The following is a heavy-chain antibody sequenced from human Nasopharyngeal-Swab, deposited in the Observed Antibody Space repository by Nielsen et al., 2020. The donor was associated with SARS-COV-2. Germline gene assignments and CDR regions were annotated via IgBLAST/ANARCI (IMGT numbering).Heavy chain of an antibody. D-gene: IGHD3-22*01. CDR3: ARGLYDGSGLLDS. Sequence: ESLKISCTVSGDSINSHFWSWNRQPPGKGLDWIGYISYGGSTNYNPSLRSRVTISVDTSKSQFSLKLTSVTAADTAVYYCARGLYDGSGLLDSWGHGTLVTVS. J-gene: IGHJ5*01. V-gene: IGHV4-59*11. CDR1: GDSINSHF. CDR2: ISYGGST.